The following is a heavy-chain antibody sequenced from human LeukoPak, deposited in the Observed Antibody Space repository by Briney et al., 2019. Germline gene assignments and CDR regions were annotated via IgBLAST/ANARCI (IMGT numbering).Heavy chain of an antibody. Sequence: PGGSLRLSCAASGFTFNSYAMTWVRQAPGKGLEWVSGILQSGGDRYYSDSVKGRFTVSRDNSKNTLCLQMNSLRVDDTAIYYCAKDTVRGDGYWEFDYWGQGTLVTVSS. D-gene: IGHD2-21*01. CDR2: ILQSGGDR. CDR3: AKDTVRGDGYWEFDY. V-gene: IGHV3-23*01. J-gene: IGHJ4*02. CDR1: GFTFNSYA.